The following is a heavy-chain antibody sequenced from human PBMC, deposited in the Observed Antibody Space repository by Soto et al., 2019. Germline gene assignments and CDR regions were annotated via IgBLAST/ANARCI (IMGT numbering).Heavy chain of an antibody. V-gene: IGHV4-4*07. D-gene: IGHD3-16*01. J-gene: IGHJ6*02. Sequence: SETLSLTCTVSGGSISSYYLSWIRQPAGKGLEWIGRIYTSGSTNYNPSLKSRVTMSVDTSKNQFSLKLSSVTAADTAVYYCARSREPGGYGMDVWGRGTTVTVS. CDR2: IYTSGST. CDR1: GGSISSYY. CDR3: ARSREPGGYGMDV.